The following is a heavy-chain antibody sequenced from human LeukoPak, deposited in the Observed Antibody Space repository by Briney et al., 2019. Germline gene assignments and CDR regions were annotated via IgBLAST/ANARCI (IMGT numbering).Heavy chain of an antibody. CDR1: VVTFSSYD. Sequence: GGSLRLSCAPSVVTFSSYDMYWVRQAPGGGLEWVSYISSGGSTTHYGDSVKGRFTISRDNAKNSLYLQMNSLRAEDTAVNYCARGRRPDAFDSWGQGTRVTVSS. V-gene: IGHV3-48*03. CDR2: ISSGGSTT. CDR3: ARGRRPDAFDS. J-gene: IGHJ3*02.